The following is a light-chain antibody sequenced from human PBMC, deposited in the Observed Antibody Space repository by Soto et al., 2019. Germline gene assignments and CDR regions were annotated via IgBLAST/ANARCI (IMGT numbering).Light chain of an antibody. CDR2: EVS. CDR3: SSYTNSGSV. Sequence: SVLTQPASVSGSPGQSITISCTGTSSDVGGYNYVSWYQQHPDKAPKLLIYEVSNRPSGVSNRFSGSKSGNTASLTIYGLQAEDEADYYCSSYTNSGSVFGGGTKLTVL. J-gene: IGLJ2*01. V-gene: IGLV2-14*01. CDR1: SSDVGGYNY.